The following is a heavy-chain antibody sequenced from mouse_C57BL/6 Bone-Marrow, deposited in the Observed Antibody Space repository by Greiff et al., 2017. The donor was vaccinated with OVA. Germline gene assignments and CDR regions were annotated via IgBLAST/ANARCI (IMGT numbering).Heavy chain of an antibody. CDR3: ARSEVRPSRPYYAMDY. CDR1: GYTFTSYW. CDR2: IDPSDSYT. Sequence: QVHVKQSGAELVMPGASVKLSCKASGYTFTSYWMHWVKQRPGQGLEWIGEIDPSDSYTNYNQKFKGKSTLTVDKSSSTAYMQLSSLTSEDSAVYYCARSEVRPSRPYYAMDYWGQGTSVTVSS. V-gene: IGHV1-69*01. J-gene: IGHJ4*01.